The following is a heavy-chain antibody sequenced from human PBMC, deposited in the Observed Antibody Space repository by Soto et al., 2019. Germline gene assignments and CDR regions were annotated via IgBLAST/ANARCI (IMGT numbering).Heavy chain of an antibody. CDR1: GFSLSNARMG. J-gene: IGHJ4*02. CDR2: IFSNDEK. Sequence: QVTLKESGPVLVKPTETLTLTCTVSGFSLSNARMGVSWIRQPPGKALEWLAHIFSNDEKSYSTSLKSRLTISKDTSKSQVVLTMTNMDPVDTATYYCARITESLAEGTYCSGGSCLGGFDYWGQGTLVTVSS. D-gene: IGHD2-15*01. CDR3: ARITESLAEGTYCSGGSCLGGFDY. V-gene: IGHV2-26*01.